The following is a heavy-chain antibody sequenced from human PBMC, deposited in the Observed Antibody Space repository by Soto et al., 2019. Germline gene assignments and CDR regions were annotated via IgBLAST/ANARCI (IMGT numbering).Heavy chain of an antibody. V-gene: IGHV1-3*01. Sequence: ASVKVSCKASGYTFTTYALHWVRQAPGQRPEWMGWINPASGHTKYSKKFQDRVTITRDTSASTGYMGLSSLRSEDTAVYYCGRSVVGATGEILYNAMDVWGQVTTVTVSS. CDR3: GRSVVGATGEILYNAMDV. J-gene: IGHJ6*02. CDR2: INPASGHT. D-gene: IGHD1-26*01. CDR1: GYTFTTYA.